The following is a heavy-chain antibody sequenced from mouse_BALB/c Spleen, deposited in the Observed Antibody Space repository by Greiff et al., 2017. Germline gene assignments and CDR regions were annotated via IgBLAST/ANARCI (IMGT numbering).Heavy chain of an antibody. CDR2: INPNNGGT. D-gene: IGHD2-14*01. Sequence: VQLKQSGPELVKPGASVKIPCKASGYTFTDYNMDWVKQSHGKSLEWIGDINPNNGGTIYNQKFKGKATLTVDKSSSTAYMELRSLTSEDTAVYYCARGGYPTYYLDYWGQGTTLTVSS. CDR1: GYTFTDYN. J-gene: IGHJ2*01. CDR3: ARGGYPTYYLDY. V-gene: IGHV1-18*01.